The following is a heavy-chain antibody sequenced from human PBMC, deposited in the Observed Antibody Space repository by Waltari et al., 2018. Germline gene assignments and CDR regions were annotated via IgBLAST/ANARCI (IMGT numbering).Heavy chain of an antibody. V-gene: IGHV3-7*01. CDR3: ARTGARWLQFTAFDI. J-gene: IGHJ3*02. Sequence: VLLVESGGGLVQTGGSLRLSCAASRFTFSTYWMHWVRQAPGKGREWGANINQDGSEEYYVDSVKGRFTISRDNAKNSLYLEMKTLRAEDTAIYYCARTGARWLQFTAFDIWGQGTMVTVSS. CDR2: INQDGSEE. D-gene: IGHD5-12*01. CDR1: RFTFSTYW.